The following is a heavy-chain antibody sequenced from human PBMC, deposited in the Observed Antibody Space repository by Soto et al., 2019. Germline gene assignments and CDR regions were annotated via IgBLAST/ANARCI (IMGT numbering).Heavy chain of an antibody. CDR3: ARDAPGAAHY. V-gene: IGHV4-31*03. Sequence: SETLSLTCTVFGGSINNGDYYWNWIRQHPEKGLEWMGYINYRGTTFYSPSLKSRIIISVDTSKNQFSLKLSSVTAADTAVYYCARDAPGAAHYWGQGTLVTVSS. J-gene: IGHJ4*02. D-gene: IGHD6-13*01. CDR1: GGSINNGDYY. CDR2: INYRGTT.